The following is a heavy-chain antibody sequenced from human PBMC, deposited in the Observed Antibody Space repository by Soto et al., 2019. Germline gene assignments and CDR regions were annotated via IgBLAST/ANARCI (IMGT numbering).Heavy chain of an antibody. CDR3: ARVNTTLVDHFDC. CDR2: MHRGGST. J-gene: IGHJ4*02. Sequence: GGSLRLSCVVSGFSVSATSIFWVRQATGKGLEWVSLMHRGGSTDNADSVKGRFTTSRDKSKNTLYLHMNGLSVEDTAVYYCARVNTTLVDHFDCWGQGTLVTVSS. D-gene: IGHD5-18*01. CDR1: GFSVSATS. V-gene: IGHV3-53*01.